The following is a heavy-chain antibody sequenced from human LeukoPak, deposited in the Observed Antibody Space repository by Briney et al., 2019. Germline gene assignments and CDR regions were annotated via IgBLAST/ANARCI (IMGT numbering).Heavy chain of an antibody. J-gene: IGHJ6*02. V-gene: IGHV3-30*04. CDR1: GFDFSDFA. CDR2: ISFGGSPT. CDR3: AREGASNGYHYGMDV. Sequence: GGSLRLSCAASGFDFSDFAMYWVRQAPGKGLGWVALISFGGSPTYYTDSVRGRFTISRGNSKNTLFLQMSSLKAEDTAVYYCAREGASNGYHYGMDVWGQGTTVSVSS. D-gene: IGHD5-12*01.